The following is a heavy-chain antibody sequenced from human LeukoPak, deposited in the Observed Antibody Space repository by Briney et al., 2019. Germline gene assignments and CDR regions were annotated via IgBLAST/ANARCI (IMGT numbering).Heavy chain of an antibody. J-gene: IGHJ4*02. V-gene: IGHV3-48*04. Sequence: GGSLRLSCAASGFTFSSYSMNWVRQAPGKGLEWVSYISSSSSTIYYADSVKGRFTISRDNAKNSLYLQMNSLRAEDTAVYYCARDFREYSSSSDYFDYWGQGTLVTVSS. CDR3: ARDFREYSSSSDYFDY. CDR1: GFTFSSYS. D-gene: IGHD6-6*01. CDR2: ISSSSSTI.